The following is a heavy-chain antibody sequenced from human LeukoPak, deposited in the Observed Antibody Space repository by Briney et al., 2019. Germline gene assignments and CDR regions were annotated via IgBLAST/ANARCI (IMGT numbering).Heavy chain of an antibody. Sequence: ETLSLTCAVYGGSFSGYYWSWIRQPPGKGLEWVSVVSNSGSSTYYADSVKGRFTISRDNSKNTVYLQMNNMRVDDTAVYYCARVAGWHWFDPWGQGTLVTVSS. J-gene: IGHJ5*02. V-gene: IGHV3-23*01. D-gene: IGHD6-19*01. CDR3: ARVAGWHWFDP. CDR2: VSNSGSST. CDR1: GGSFSGYY.